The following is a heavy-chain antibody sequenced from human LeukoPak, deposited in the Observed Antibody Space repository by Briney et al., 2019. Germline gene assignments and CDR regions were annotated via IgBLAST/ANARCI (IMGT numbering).Heavy chain of an antibody. D-gene: IGHD6-19*01. CDR2: ISAYNGNT. CDR3: AVTPRYSSGWYGAFDI. CDR1: GYTFTSYG. J-gene: IGHJ3*02. V-gene: IGHV1-18*01. Sequence: ASVKVSCKASGYTFTSYGISWVRQAPGQGLEWMGWISAYNGNTNYAQKLQGRVTMTTDTSTSTAYMELRSLRSDDTAVYYCAVTPRYSSGWYGAFDIWGQGTMVTVSS.